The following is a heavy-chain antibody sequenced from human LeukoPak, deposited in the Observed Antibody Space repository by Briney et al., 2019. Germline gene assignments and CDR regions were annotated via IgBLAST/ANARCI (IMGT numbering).Heavy chain of an antibody. CDR3: AKDHFIAAGISGSYFDY. Sequence: GGSLRLSCAASGFTFSIYVMRWVCQAPGKGLEWVSVISGSGGSTYYADSVKGRFTISRDNSKNTLYLQMNSLRAEDTAVYYCAKDHFIAAGISGSYFDYWGQGTLVTVSS. J-gene: IGHJ4*02. CDR1: GFTFSIYV. V-gene: IGHV3-23*01. D-gene: IGHD6-13*01. CDR2: ISGSGGST.